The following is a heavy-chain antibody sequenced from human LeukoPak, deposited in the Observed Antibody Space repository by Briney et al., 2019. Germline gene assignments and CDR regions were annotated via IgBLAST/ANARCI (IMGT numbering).Heavy chain of an antibody. D-gene: IGHD1-26*01. J-gene: IGHJ4*02. Sequence: ASVKVSCKASGYTFTSYYMHWVRQAPGQGLEWMGIINPSGGSTSYAQKFQGRVTMTRDTSTSTAYMELSSLRSEDTAVYYCARDRFDGGSYYWSDGFDYWGQGTLVTVSS. CDR2: INPSGGST. V-gene: IGHV1-46*01. CDR1: GYTFTSYY. CDR3: ARDRFDGGSYYWSDGFDY.